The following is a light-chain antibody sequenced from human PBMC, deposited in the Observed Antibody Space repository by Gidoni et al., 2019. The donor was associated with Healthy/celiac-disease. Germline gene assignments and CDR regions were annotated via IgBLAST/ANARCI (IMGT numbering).Light chain of an antibody. V-gene: IGKV1-39*01. J-gene: IGKJ1*01. CDR2: AAS. Sequence: DIQMTKSPSSLSASVGDRVTIPCRASQSISSYLNWYQQKPGKAPKLLIYAASSLQSGVPSRFSGSGSGTDFTLTISSLQPEDFATYYCQQRYSTPWTFGQGTKVEIK. CDR1: QSISSY. CDR3: QQRYSTPWT.